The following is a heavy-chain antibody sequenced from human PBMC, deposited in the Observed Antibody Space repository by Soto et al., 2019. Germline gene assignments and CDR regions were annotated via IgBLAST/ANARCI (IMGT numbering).Heavy chain of an antibody. CDR3: ERDLNKLALDP. CDR2: IYYSGST. V-gene: IGHV4-31*03. CDR1: GGSISSGGYY. Sequence: PSETLSLTCTVSGGSISSGGYYWSWIRQHPGKGLEWIGYIYYSGSTYYNPSLKSRVTISVDTSKNQFSLKLSSVTAADTAVYYCERDLNKLALDPWGQGTLVTVYS. J-gene: IGHJ5*02.